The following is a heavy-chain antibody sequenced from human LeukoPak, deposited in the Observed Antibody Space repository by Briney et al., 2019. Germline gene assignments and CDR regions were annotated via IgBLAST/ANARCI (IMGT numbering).Heavy chain of an antibody. CDR1: GGSISSSSYY. V-gene: IGHV4-39*01. CDR2: IYYSGST. J-gene: IGHJ5*02. Sequence: SETLSLTSTVSGGSISSSSYYWGWIRQPPGKGLEWIGSIYYSGSTYYNPSLKSRVTISVDTSKNQFSLKLSSVTAADTAVYYCARTVCSSTSCYLGSNWFDPWGQGTLVTVSS. D-gene: IGHD2-2*01. CDR3: ARTVCSSTSCYLGSNWFDP.